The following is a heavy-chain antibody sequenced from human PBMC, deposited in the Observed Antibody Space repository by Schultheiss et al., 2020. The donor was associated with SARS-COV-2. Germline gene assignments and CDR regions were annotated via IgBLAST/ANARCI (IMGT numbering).Heavy chain of an antibody. CDR1: GGSISSYY. CDR2: IYHSGST. V-gene: IGHV4-59*12. D-gene: IGHD3-16*01. CDR3: ARGDVGGFDY. J-gene: IGHJ4*02. Sequence: GSLRLSCTVSGGSISSYYWSWIRQPPGKGLEWIGYIYHSGSTYYNPSLKSRVTISVDTSKNQFSLKLSSVTAADTAVYYCARGDVGGFDYWGQGTLVTVSS.